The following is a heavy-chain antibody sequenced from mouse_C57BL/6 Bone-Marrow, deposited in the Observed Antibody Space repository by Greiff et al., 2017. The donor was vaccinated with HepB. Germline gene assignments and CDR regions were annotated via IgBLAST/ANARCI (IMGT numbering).Heavy chain of an antibody. CDR2: ISSGSSTI. CDR3: ARGYYYGSSPFAY. V-gene: IGHV5-17*01. D-gene: IGHD1-1*01. Sequence: EVKLMESGGGLVKPGGSLKLSCAASGFTFRDYGMPWVRQAPEKGLEWVAYISSGSSTIYYADTVKGRFTISRDNAKNTLFLQMTSLRSEDTAMYYCARGYYYGSSPFAYWGQGTLVTVSA. J-gene: IGHJ3*01. CDR1: GFTFRDYG.